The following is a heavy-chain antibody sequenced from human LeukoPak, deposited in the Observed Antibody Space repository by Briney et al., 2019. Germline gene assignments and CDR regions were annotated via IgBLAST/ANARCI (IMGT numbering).Heavy chain of an antibody. CDR2: VRQDGKLK. V-gene: IGHV3-30*02. CDR1: GFSISNYY. CDR3: SRERGDRGFDY. J-gene: IGHJ4*02. D-gene: IGHD1-1*01. Sequence: GGSLRLSCVASGFSISNYYIHWVRQAPGKGLEWAASVRQDGKLKFYADSVKARFTISRDNSKNTVFLQMDSLRAEDTAQYYCSRERGDRGFDYWGQGTLVTVSS.